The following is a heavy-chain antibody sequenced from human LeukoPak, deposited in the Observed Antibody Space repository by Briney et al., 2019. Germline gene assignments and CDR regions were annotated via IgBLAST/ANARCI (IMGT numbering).Heavy chain of an antibody. D-gene: IGHD2-21*01. CDR1: GGSISSSSYY. CDR3: ARQACGGDCYPDY. V-gene: IGHV4-39*01. J-gene: IGHJ4*02. CDR2: IYYTGST. Sequence: PSETLSLTCTVSGGSISSSSYYWGWIRQPAGKRLEWIGSIYYTGSTYYNPSLKSRVTISVDTSKNQFSLKLSSVTAADTAVYYCARQACGGDCYPDYWGQGTLVTVSS.